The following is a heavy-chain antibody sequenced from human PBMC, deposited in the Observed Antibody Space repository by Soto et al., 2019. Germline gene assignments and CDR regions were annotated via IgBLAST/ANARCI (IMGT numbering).Heavy chain of an antibody. J-gene: IGHJ5*02. CDR1: GGSFSGYY. Sequence: SETLSLTCAVYGGSFSGYYWSWIRQPPGKGLEWIGEINHSGSTNYNPSLKSRVTISVDTSKNQFSLKLSSVTAADTAVYYCARFRRSLPFCSSTSCYRSSGWFDPWGQGTLVTVSS. CDR2: INHSGST. V-gene: IGHV4-34*01. D-gene: IGHD2-2*01. CDR3: ARFRRSLPFCSSTSCYRSSGWFDP.